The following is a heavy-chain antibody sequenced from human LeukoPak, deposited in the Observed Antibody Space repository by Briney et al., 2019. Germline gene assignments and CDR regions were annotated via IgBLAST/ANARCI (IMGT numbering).Heavy chain of an antibody. Sequence: GGSLRLSCAASGFTFNNYGTHWVRQAPGKGLEWVAVISYDGRNIHYPDSVKGRFTISRDISTDTLWLQMDSLRTEDTAVYYCAKGPLRGTAAAIDYWGQGTLVTVSS. CDR2: ISYDGRNI. CDR1: GFTFNNYG. D-gene: IGHD2-2*01. J-gene: IGHJ4*02. V-gene: IGHV3-30*18. CDR3: AKGPLRGTAAAIDY.